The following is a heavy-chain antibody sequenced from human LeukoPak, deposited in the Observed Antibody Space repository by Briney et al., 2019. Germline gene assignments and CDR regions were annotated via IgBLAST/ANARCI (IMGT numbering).Heavy chain of an antibody. CDR2: ISAYNGNT. V-gene: IGHV1-18*01. CDR3: ASGPLIVGATDFDY. CDR1: GYTFTSYG. D-gene: IGHD1-26*01. Sequence: GASVKVSCKASGYTFTSYGISWVRHAPGQGLEWMGWISAYNGNTNYAQKLQGRVTMTTDTSTGTAYMELRSLRPDDTAVYYCASGPLIVGATDFDYWGQGTLVTVSS. J-gene: IGHJ4*02.